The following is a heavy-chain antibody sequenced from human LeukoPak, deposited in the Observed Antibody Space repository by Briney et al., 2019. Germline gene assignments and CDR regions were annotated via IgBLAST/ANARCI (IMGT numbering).Heavy chain of an antibody. CDR3: ARDMYYGDYEIDY. CDR1: EFTFSSYW. CDR2: ITSSSSTI. V-gene: IGHV3-48*02. J-gene: IGHJ4*02. Sequence: GGSLRLSCVASEFTFSSYWMTWVRQAPGKGLEWVSYITSSSSTIYYADSVKGRFTISRDNAKNSLFLQMNSLRDEDTAVYYCARDMYYGDYEIDYWGQGTLVTVSS. D-gene: IGHD4-17*01.